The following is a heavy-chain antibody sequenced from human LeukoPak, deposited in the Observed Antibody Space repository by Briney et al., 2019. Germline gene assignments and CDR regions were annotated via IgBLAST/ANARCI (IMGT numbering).Heavy chain of an antibody. CDR2: IYYSGST. J-gene: IGHJ6*02. D-gene: IGHD3-3*01. CDR3: ARVTPDYDFWSGYYDYGMDV. V-gene: IGHV4-59*01. CDR1: GGSISSYY. Sequence: KPSETLSLTCTVSGGSISSYYWSWIRQPPGKGLEWIGYIYYSGSTNYNPSLKSRVTISVDTSKNQFSLKLSSVTAADTAVYYCARVTPDYDFWSGYYDYGMDVWGQGTTVTVSS.